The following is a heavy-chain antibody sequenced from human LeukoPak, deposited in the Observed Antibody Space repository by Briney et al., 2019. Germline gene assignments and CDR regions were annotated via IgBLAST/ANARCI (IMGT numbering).Heavy chain of an antibody. CDR2: IKQDGSEK. J-gene: IGHJ6*02. D-gene: IGHD3-3*01. CDR1: GFTFSSYW. Sequence: GGSLRLSCAASGFTFSSYWMSWVRQAPGKGLEWVANIKQDGSEKYYVDSVKGRFTISRDNAKNSLYLQMNSLRAEDTAVYYCARVLREHDFWSGYYDYYYYYGMDVWGQGTTVTVSS. V-gene: IGHV3-7*01. CDR3: ARVLREHDFWSGYYDYYYYYGMDV.